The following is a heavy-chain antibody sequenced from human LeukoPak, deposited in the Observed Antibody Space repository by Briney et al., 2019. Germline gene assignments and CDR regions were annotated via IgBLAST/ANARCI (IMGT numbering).Heavy chain of an antibody. Sequence: GGSLRLSCAASGLTVSSNYMSWVRQAPGQGLEWVSVIYSGGSTYYADSVKGRFTISRDNSKNTLYLQMNSLRAEDTAVYYCARDHGGNWFDPWGQGTLVTVSS. CDR2: IYSGGST. V-gene: IGHV3-53*01. CDR1: GLTVSSNY. CDR3: ARDHGGNWFDP. J-gene: IGHJ5*02.